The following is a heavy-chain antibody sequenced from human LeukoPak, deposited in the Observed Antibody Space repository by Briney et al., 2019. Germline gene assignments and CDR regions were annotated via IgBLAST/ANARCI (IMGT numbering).Heavy chain of an antibody. CDR3: ARDRRDCSGGSCYSGMWFGP. D-gene: IGHD2-15*01. Sequence: GGALRLSCAASGFTFSDYWLLWVRQAPGKGREGVASIKFDESEKHYMDSVQGRFTISRDNSKNTLYLQMTSLRAEDTAVYYCARDRRDCSGGSCYSGMWFGPWGQGTLVTVSS. CDR1: GFTFSDYW. V-gene: IGHV3-7*01. CDR2: IKFDESEK. J-gene: IGHJ5*02.